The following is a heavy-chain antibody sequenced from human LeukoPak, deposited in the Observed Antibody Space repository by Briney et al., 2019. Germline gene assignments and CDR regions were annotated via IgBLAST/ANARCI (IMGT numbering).Heavy chain of an antibody. CDR2: ISSISSTI. Sequence: PGGSLRLSCAASGVTFSSYSMNWVRQAPGKGLEWVSYISSISSTIYYADSVKGRSTISRDNAKNSLYLQMNSLRAEDTAVYCCARAYQPLLSTDYWGQGTLVTVS. V-gene: IGHV3-48*01. D-gene: IGHD2-2*01. CDR1: GVTFSSYS. J-gene: IGHJ4*02. CDR3: ARAYQPLLSTDY.